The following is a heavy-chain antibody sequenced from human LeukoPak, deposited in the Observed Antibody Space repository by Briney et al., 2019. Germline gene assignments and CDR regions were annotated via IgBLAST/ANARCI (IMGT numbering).Heavy chain of an antibody. D-gene: IGHD5-12*01. Sequence: GASVKVSCKASGYTFSSYGITWVRQAPGQGLEWMGWISTYSGNTDYAQGLQGRVTMTRDTSMSTAYMELRSLRSDDTAVYYCARPAGYSGYDLIHWGQGTLVTVSS. V-gene: IGHV1-18*01. CDR3: ARPAGYSGYDLIH. CDR1: GYTFSSYG. CDR2: ISTYSGNT. J-gene: IGHJ4*02.